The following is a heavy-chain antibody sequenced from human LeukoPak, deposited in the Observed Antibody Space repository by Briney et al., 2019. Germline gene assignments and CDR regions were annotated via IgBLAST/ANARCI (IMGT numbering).Heavy chain of an antibody. CDR1: GFIFNTFW. D-gene: IGHD3-10*01. Sequence: GGSLRLSCAASGFIFNTFWMNWVRLTPGKGLEWVAKINQDGSDMYYVDSVKGRFFVSRDDARNLVYLQMNSLRVDDTAVYYCARDFPGIGRGTFDFWGQGTIIIVSS. J-gene: IGHJ3*01. CDR3: ARDFPGIGRGTFDF. CDR2: INQDGSDM. V-gene: IGHV3-7*03.